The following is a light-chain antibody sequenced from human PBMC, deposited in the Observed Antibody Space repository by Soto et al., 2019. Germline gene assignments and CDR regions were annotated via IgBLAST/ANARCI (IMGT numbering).Light chain of an antibody. CDR1: NSDVGSYNL. J-gene: IGLJ3*02. V-gene: IGLV2-23*01. CDR3: CSYAGTSGAHWV. Sequence: QSVLTQPASVSGSPGQSITISCTGTNSDVGSYNLVSWYQHHPGKAPELMVYEGSRLPSGVSNRFSGSKSGNTASLTISGLQAEDEADYFCCSYAGTSGAHWVCGGGTQLT. CDR2: EGS.